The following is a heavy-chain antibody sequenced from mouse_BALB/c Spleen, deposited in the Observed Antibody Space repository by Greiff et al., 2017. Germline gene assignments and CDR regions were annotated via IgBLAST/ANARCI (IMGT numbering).Heavy chain of an antibody. CDR3: ARKIYYGNFYWYFDV. Sequence: EVKLQESGGGLVKPGGSLKLSCAASGFTFSSYAMSWVRQTPEKRLEWVASISSGGSTYYPDSVKGRFTISRDNARNILYLQMSSLRSEDTAMYYCARKIYYGNFYWYFDVWGAGTTVTVSS. CDR2: ISSGGST. D-gene: IGHD2-1*01. J-gene: IGHJ1*01. CDR1: GFTFSSYA. V-gene: IGHV5-6-5*01.